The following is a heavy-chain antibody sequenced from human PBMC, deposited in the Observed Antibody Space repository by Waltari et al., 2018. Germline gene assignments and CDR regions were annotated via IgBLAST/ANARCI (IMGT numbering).Heavy chain of an antibody. Sequence: EVQLLESGGGLVQPGGSLRLSCAASGFTFSSYAMSWVRPAPGKGLEWVSVIYSGGSTYYADSVKGRFTISRDNSKNTLYLQMNSLRAEDTAVYYCAKEAYFYGSGSYLDYWGQGTLVTVSS. CDR1: GFTFSSYA. CDR2: IYSGGST. V-gene: IGHV3-23*03. D-gene: IGHD3-10*01. J-gene: IGHJ4*02. CDR3: AKEAYFYGSGSYLDY.